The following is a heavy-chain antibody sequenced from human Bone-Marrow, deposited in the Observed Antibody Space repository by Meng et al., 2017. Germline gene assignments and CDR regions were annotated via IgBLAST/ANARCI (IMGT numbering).Heavy chain of an antibody. V-gene: IGHV1-46*01. J-gene: IGHJ4*02. CDR2: INPSGGST. CDR3: ARVQSSGWSPGY. CDR1: GSTFTSYY. Sequence: VKVVQSGAGVRKPGASGKVSCKASGSTFTSYYMHWGRQAPGQGLEWMGIINPSGGSTSYAQKFQGRVTMTRDTSTSTVYMELSSLRSEDTAVYYCARVQSSGWSPGYWGQGTLVTVSS. D-gene: IGHD6-19*01.